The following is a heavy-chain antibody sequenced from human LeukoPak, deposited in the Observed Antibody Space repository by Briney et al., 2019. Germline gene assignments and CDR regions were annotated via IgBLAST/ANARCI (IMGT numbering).Heavy chain of an antibody. CDR1: GFTFSSYA. CDR2: ISGSGGST. J-gene: IGHJ4*02. V-gene: IGHV3-23*01. Sequence: QPGGSLRLSCAASGFTFSSYAMSWVRQAPVKALEWVSAISGSGGSTYYADSVKGRFTIPRDNSKNTLYLQMNSLRAEDTAVYYCAKPFWIGYVRFDYWGQGTLVTVSS. CDR3: AKPFWIGYVRFDY. D-gene: IGHD3-3*01.